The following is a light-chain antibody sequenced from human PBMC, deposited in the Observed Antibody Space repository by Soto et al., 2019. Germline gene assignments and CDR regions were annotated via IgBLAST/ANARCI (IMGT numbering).Light chain of an antibody. CDR1: SSDVGSYNL. J-gene: IGLJ1*01. CDR3: CSYAGSSTYV. Sequence: QSALTQPASVSGSPGQSITISCTGTSSDVGSYNLVSWYQQHPGKAPKPMSYEGSKRPSGVYNRFSGSKSGNTASLTISGLQAEDEADYYCCSYAGSSTYVFGTGTKLTVL. CDR2: EGS. V-gene: IGLV2-23*01.